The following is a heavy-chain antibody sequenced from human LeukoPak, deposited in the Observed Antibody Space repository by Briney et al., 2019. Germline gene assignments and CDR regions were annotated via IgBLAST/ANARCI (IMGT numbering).Heavy chain of an antibody. CDR3: VREHPGSGSYLY. J-gene: IGHJ4*02. CDR1: GYTFTSYA. CDR2: INAGNGNT. D-gene: IGHD3-10*01. Sequence: GASVKVSCKASGYTFTSYAMHWVRQAPGQRLEWMGWINAGNGNTKYSQKFQGRVTITRDTSASTAYMELSSLRSEDTAVYYCVREHPGSGSYLYWGQGTLVTVSS. V-gene: IGHV1-3*01.